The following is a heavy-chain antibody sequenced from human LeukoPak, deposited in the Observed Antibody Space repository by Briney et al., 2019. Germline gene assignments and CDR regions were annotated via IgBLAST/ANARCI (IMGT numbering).Heavy chain of an antibody. Sequence: PGGSLRLSCAASGFTFSKYSMNWVRQAPGKGLEWVSCIGSSSSYIYYADSVKGRFTIYRDNAKNSLYLQMNSLRAEDTAVYYCARDFEERGYYLADFDYWGQGTLVTVSS. CDR1: GFTFSKYS. V-gene: IGHV3-21*01. D-gene: IGHD3-22*01. J-gene: IGHJ4*02. CDR3: ARDFEERGYYLADFDY. CDR2: IGSSSSYI.